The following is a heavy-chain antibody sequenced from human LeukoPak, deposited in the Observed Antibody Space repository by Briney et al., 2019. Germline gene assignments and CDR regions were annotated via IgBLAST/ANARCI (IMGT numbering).Heavy chain of an antibody. D-gene: IGHD3-10*02. CDR1: GFIFSNYA. CDR2: ISSSGSTI. CDR3: AELGITMIGGV. V-gene: IGHV3-48*03. Sequence: GGTLRLSCAASGFIFSNYAMNWVRQAPGKGLEWVSYISSSGSTIYYVDSVKGRFTISRDNAKNSLYLQMNSLRAEDTAVYYCAELGITMIGGVWGKGTTVTISS. J-gene: IGHJ6*04.